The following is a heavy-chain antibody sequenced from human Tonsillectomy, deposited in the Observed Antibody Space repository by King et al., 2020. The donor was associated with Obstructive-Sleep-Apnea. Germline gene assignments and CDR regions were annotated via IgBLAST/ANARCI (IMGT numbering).Heavy chain of an antibody. CDR2: IYWDDDN. D-gene: IGHD6-19*01. Sequence: TLKESGPTLVKPTQTLTLTCTFSVFSLSTSGVGVGWIRQPPGKALGWLALIYWDDDNRYRPSLKSRLTITKETSKNQVVLTMTNMDPVDTATYYCAHRRIAVAGMAFDYWGQGTLVTVSS. J-gene: IGHJ4*02. CDR1: VFSLSTSGVG. CDR3: AHRRIAVAGMAFDY. V-gene: IGHV2-5*02.